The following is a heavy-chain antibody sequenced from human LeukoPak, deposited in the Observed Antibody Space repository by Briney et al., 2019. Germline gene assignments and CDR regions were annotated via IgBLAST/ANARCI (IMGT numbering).Heavy chain of an antibody. CDR3: AKLEQRGYSYGFDAFDI. J-gene: IGHJ3*02. D-gene: IGHD5-18*01. CDR1: GFTFSSYG. V-gene: IGHV3-30*18. Sequence: PGGSLRLSCAASGFTFSSYGMHWVRQAPGKGLEWVAVISYDESNKYYADSVKGRFTISRDNSKNTLYLQMNSLRAEDTAVYYCAKLEQRGYSYGFDAFDIWGQGTMVTVSS. CDR2: ISYDESNK.